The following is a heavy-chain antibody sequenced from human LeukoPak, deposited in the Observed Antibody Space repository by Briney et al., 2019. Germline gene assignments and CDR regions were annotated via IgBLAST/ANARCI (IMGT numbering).Heavy chain of an antibody. CDR1: GFTFSSHG. CDR2: ISYDGSNK. Sequence: GRSLRLSCAASGFTFSSHGMHWVRQAPGKGLEWVAVISYDGSNKYYADSVKGRFTISRDNSKNTLYLQMNSLRAEDTAVYYCARLGSGSLDYWGQGTLVTVSS. V-gene: IGHV3-30*03. J-gene: IGHJ4*02. D-gene: IGHD3-10*01. CDR3: ARLGSGSLDY.